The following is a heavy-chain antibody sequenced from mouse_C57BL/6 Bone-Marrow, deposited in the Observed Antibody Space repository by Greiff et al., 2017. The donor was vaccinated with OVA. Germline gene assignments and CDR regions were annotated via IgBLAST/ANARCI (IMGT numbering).Heavy chain of an antibody. CDR2: IWSGGST. CDR3: ARIPYYCGSSYNYAMDY. CDR1: GFSLTSYG. V-gene: IGHV2-2*01. D-gene: IGHD1-1*01. Sequence: VKLMESGPGLVQPSQSLSITCTVSGFSLTSYGVHWVRQSPGKGLEWLGVIWSGGSTDYNAAFISRLSISKDNSKSQVFFKMNSLQADDTAIYYCARIPYYCGSSYNYAMDYWGQGTSVTVSS. J-gene: IGHJ4*01.